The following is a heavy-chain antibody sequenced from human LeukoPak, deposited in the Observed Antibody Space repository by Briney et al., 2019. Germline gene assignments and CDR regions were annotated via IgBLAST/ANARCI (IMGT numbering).Heavy chain of an antibody. CDR1: GGSFSGYY. J-gene: IGHJ5*02. V-gene: IGHV4-34*01. D-gene: IGHD3-10*01. CDR2: INHSGST. CDR3: ARGGKNMELWFGESNWFDP. Sequence: SETLSLTCAVYGGSFSGYYWSWIRQPPGKGLEWIGEINHSGSTNYNPSLKSRVTISVDTSKNQFSLKLSSVTAADTAVYYCARGGKNMELWFGESNWFDPWGQGTLVTVSS.